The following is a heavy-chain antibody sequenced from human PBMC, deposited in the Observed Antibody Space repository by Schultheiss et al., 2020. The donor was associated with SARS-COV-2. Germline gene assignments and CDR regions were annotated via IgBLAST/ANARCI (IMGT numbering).Heavy chain of an antibody. CDR3: ARGDSSGEQYYYYYYGMDV. Sequence: GGSLRLSCAASGFTFSSYSMNWVRQAPGKGLEWVSSISSSSSYIYYADSVKGRFTISRDNAKNSLYLQMNSPRAEDTAVYYCARGDSSGEQYYYYYYGMDVWGQGTTVTVSS. V-gene: IGHV3-21*01. J-gene: IGHJ6*02. CDR2: ISSSSSYI. D-gene: IGHD3-22*01. CDR1: GFTFSSYS.